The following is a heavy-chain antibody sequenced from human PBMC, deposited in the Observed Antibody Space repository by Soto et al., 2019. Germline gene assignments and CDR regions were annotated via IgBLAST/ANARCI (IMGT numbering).Heavy chain of an antibody. CDR3: ATYLRTVTNYFDD. CDR2: IIPIFGTA. CDR1: GGTFSSYA. D-gene: IGHD4-17*01. J-gene: IGHJ4*02. V-gene: IGHV1-69*01. Sequence: QVQLVQSGAEVKKPGSSVKVSCKASGGTFSSYAISWVRQAPGQGLEWMGGIIPIFGTANYAQKCQGRVTITADESTSTAYMELSSLRSEDTALYYCATYLRTVTNYFDDWGQGTLVTVSS.